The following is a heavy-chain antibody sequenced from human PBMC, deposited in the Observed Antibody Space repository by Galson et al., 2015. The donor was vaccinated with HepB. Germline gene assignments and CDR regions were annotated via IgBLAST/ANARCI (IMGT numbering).Heavy chain of an antibody. CDR3: AKQTAVVGVVTDWFDP. D-gene: IGHD2-2*01. CDR2: IIPGLGGP. CDR1: GGSVDLDS. J-gene: IGHJ5*02. Sequence: SVKVSCKASGGSVDLDSISWVRQAPGKGLEWMGRIIPGLGGPDYAPGLQGRVSISADRSMNTVYLDVSGLGSEDTAVYYCAKQTAVVGVVTDWFDPWGQGTLVTVSS. V-gene: IGHV1-69*02.